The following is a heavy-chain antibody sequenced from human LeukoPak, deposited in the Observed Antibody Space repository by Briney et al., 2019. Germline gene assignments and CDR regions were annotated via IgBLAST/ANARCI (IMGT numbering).Heavy chain of an antibody. J-gene: IGHJ4*02. CDR3: GSGIAMAT. CDR2: FYPGHAPT. CDR1: GYTFTNYW. D-gene: IGHD6-19*01. Sequence: GESMKISCKGSGYTFTNYWTVWVRQMRGNGMGCMGVFYPGHAPTTDSPSFKGQVTISADKTISAAVLQWSSLKPSDTAIYYCGSGIAMATWGQGTPVTVSS. V-gene: IGHV5-51*02.